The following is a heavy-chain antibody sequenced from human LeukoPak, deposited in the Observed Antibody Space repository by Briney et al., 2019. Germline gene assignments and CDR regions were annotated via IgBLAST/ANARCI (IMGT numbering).Heavy chain of an antibody. CDR2: IHRDGGT. Sequence: PSGTLSLTCAVSGVSISSGWWWSWVRQSPGKGLEWIGEIHRDGGTNFNPSLKSRVTISMDKSKNQFSLMLTSVTAADTAVYYCARNGYYSADYWGQGTLVTVSS. CDR3: ARNGYYSADY. CDR1: GVSISSGWW. J-gene: IGHJ4*02. D-gene: IGHD4-17*01. V-gene: IGHV4-4*02.